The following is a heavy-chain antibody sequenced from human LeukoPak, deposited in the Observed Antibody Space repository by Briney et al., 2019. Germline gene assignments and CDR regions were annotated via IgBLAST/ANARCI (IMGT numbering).Heavy chain of an antibody. Sequence: ASVKVSCKASGYSFAGYGISWVRQAPGQGLEWIGWISTYSGNTNYAHNLQGRITVTTETSTSTAYMELRSLRSDDTAVYYCAGPTDDLWFGESNVGNWGQGTLVTVSS. CDR1: GYSFAGYG. CDR2: ISTYSGNT. V-gene: IGHV1-18*01. CDR3: AGPTDDLWFGESNVGN. J-gene: IGHJ4*02. D-gene: IGHD3-10*01.